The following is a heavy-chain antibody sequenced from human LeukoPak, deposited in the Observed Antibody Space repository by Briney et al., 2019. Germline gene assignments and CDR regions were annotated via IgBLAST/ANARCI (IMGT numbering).Heavy chain of an antibody. Sequence: SQTLSLTCAISGDSVSSNSASWTWIRQSPSGGLEWLGRTYYRSKWYNDCAISLKSRITINPDTSKNQFSLQLNSVTPEDTAVYYCARAYIGSNGAFDIWGQGTMVTVSS. CDR3: ARAYIGSNGAFDI. CDR1: GDSVSSNSAS. CDR2: TYYRSKWYN. D-gene: IGHD1-26*01. J-gene: IGHJ3*02. V-gene: IGHV6-1*01.